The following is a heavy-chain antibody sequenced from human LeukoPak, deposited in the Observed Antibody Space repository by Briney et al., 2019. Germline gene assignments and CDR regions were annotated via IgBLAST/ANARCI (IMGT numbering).Heavy chain of an antibody. V-gene: IGHV4-34*01. CDR2: INHSGST. Sequence: SETLSLTCAVYGGPFSGYYWSWIRQPPEKGLEWIGEINHSGSTNYNPSLKSRVTISVDTSKNQFSLKLSSVTAADTAVYYCARGPSSSSEDYYYYYGMDVWGQGTTVTVSS. J-gene: IGHJ6*02. CDR3: ARGPSSSSEDYYYYYGMDV. D-gene: IGHD6-6*01. CDR1: GGPFSGYY.